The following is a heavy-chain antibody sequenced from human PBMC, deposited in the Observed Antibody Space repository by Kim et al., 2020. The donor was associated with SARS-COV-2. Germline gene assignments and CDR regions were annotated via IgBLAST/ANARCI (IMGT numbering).Heavy chain of an antibody. CDR1: GFTFSSYS. CDR2: ISSSSSTI. D-gene: IGHD3-9*01. CDR3: ARAPGGDILTGYYYYYYGMDV. Sequence: GGSLRLSCAASGFTFSSYSMNWVRQAPGKGLEWVSYISSSSSTIYYADSVKGRFTISRDNAKNSLYLQMNSLRDEDTAVYYCARAPGGDILTGYYYYYYGMDVWGQGTTVTVSS. J-gene: IGHJ6*02. V-gene: IGHV3-48*02.